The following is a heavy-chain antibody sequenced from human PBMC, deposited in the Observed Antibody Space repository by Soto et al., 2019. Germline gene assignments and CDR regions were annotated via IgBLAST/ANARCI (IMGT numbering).Heavy chain of an antibody. V-gene: IGHV3-33*01. Sequence: PGGTLRLFCAASGFTVSNFGMHWVRQAPGKGLEWVALIWYDGTDKYNIDSVKGRFTISRDDSKNTLYLQMSSLRAADTAMYYCARDVGSYGSSRWFDTWGPGARVTVS. CDR2: IWYDGTDK. D-gene: IGHD3-10*01. CDR1: GFTVSNFG. CDR3: ARDVGSYGSSRWFDT. J-gene: IGHJ5*02.